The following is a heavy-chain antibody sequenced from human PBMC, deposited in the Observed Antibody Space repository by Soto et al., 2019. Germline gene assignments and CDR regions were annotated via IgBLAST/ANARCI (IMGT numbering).Heavy chain of an antibody. V-gene: IGHV1-2*04. CDR2: INPNSGGT. J-gene: IGHJ4*02. CDR3: ARDMVFGLLRGYRGYDLASYYFDY. CDR1: GYTFTGYY. Sequence: ASVKVSCKASGYTFTGYYMHWVRQAPGQGLEWMGWINPNSGGTNYAQKFQGWVTMTRDTSISTAYMELSRLRSDDTAVYYCARDMVFGLLRGYRGYDLASYYFDYWGQGNLVTVSS. D-gene: IGHD5-12*01.